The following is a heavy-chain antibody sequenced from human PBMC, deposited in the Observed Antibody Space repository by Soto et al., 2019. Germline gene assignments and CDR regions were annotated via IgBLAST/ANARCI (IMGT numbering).Heavy chain of an antibody. D-gene: IGHD6-19*01. CDR1: GFTFSSYA. V-gene: IGHV3-23*01. CDR3: ARPISWASSGWFFFYYYGMDV. Sequence: EVQLLESGGGLVQPGGSLRLSCAASGFTFSSYAMSWVRQAPGKGLEWVSAISGSGGSTYYADSVKGRFTISRDNSKNTLYLQMIIVSADETAVYYCARPISWASSGWFFFYYYGMDVWGQGTTVTVS. CDR2: ISGSGGST. J-gene: IGHJ6*02.